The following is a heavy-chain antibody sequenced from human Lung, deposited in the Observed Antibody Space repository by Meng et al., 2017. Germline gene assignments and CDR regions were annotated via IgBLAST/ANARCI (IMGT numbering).Heavy chain of an antibody. D-gene: IGHD3-10*01. CDR2: IYYSGST. V-gene: IGHV4-31*01. CDR1: GGSLSSGGYY. Sequence: LRLSCTVSGGSLSSGGYYWSWIRQHPGKGLEHIGYIYYSGSTYSNPSLKSLVTISVDTSKNQFSLKLSSVTAADTAVYYCARGSYYGSGTNWFDPWGQGTLVTVSS. CDR3: ARGSYYGSGTNWFDP. J-gene: IGHJ5*02.